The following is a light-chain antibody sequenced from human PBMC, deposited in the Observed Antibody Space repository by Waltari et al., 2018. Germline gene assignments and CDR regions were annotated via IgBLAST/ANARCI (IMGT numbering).Light chain of an antibody. J-gene: IGLJ2*01. CDR2: KDN. Sequence: QSVMTQPPSLSGTPGQTVTISCSGSTSNIGKNFFFWYQQLAGTAPKLLIYKDNQRPSGVPDRFSGSKSGTSASLAISGLQSDDEADYYCAAWDDSDGGRVVFGGGTTLTVL. CDR1: TSNIGKNF. V-gene: IGLV1-47*01. CDR3: AAWDDSDGGRVV.